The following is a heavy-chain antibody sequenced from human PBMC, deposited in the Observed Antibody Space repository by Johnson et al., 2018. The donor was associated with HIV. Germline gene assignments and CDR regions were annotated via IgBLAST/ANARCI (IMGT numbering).Heavy chain of an antibody. D-gene: IGHD3-10*01. CDR2: ISYDGSIK. Sequence: VQLVESGGGLVKPGGSLRLSCAASGFTFSDYYMSWIRQAPGKWLEWVAVISYDGSIKNYADSVKGRFTISRDNFKNTLYLQMNSLRAEDTAVYYCARACITSDWDDAFDIWGQGTMVTVSS. CDR1: GFTFSDYY. J-gene: IGHJ3*02. CDR3: ARACITSDWDDAFDI. V-gene: IGHV3-30-3*01.